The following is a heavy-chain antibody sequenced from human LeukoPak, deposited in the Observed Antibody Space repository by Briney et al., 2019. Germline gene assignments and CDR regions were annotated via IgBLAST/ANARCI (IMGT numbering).Heavy chain of an antibody. V-gene: IGHV4-59*01. CDR3: ARDFSSFSSGLYYFDY. Sequence: KPSETLSLTCTVSGGSISSYYWSWIRQPPGKGLEWIGYIYYSGSTNYNPSLKSRVTISVDTSKNQFSLKLSSVTAADTAVYYCARDFSSFSSGLYYFDYWGQGTLVTASS. D-gene: IGHD6-19*01. CDR2: IYYSGST. J-gene: IGHJ4*02. CDR1: GGSISSYY.